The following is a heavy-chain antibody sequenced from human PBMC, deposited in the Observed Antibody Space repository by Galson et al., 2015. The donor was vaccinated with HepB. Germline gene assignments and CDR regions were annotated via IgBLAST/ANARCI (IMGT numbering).Heavy chain of an antibody. CDR1: GFTFITYA. D-gene: IGHD2-15*01. CDR2: ISASAGRT. J-gene: IGHJ4*02. CDR3: AKDGGDCSDGECYYFDC. V-gene: IGHV3-23*01. Sequence: SLRLSCAASGFTFITYAMSWVRQAPGRGLEWVSGISASAGRTYYVDSVKGRFTISRDNSKNTVYLEMNSLRVEDTAEYYCAKDGGDCSDGECYYFDCWGQGILVTVSS.